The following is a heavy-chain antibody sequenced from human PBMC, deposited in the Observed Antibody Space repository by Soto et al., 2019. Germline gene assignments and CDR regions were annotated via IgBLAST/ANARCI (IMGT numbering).Heavy chain of an antibody. Sequence: WGTLRLSCAASGFTFSSYGLHWDRHAPGKGLEWVAVIWYDGSNKYYADSVKGRFTISRDNSKNTLYLQMNSLTAADTAVYYCAKYCNYVDYYFDYWGQGTLVTVSS. D-gene: IGHD4-4*01. CDR3: AKYCNYVDYYFDY. J-gene: IGHJ4*02. CDR1: GFTFSSYG. CDR2: IWYDGSNK. V-gene: IGHV3-33*06.